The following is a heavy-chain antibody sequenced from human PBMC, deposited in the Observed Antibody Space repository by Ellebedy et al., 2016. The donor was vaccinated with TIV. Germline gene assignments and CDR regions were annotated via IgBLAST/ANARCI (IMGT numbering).Heavy chain of an antibody. CDR3: ARPFGVDSNTEHLQY. D-gene: IGHD3-3*01. CDR1: GFTFSNYW. CDR2: IQSDGSGT. J-gene: IGHJ1*01. V-gene: IGHV3-74*01. Sequence: GESLKISXAASGFTFSNYWMHWVRQAPGKGLVWVSRIQSDGSGTTYADSVKGRFTVSRDNSKNTASLYMSSLRAEDTAVFYCARPFGVDSNTEHLQYWGQGTLVTVSS.